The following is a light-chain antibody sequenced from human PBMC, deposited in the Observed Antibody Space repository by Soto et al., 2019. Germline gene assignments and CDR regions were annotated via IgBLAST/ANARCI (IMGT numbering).Light chain of an antibody. Sequence: QSVLTQPPSASGSPGQSVTISCTGTSSDVGGYNYVSWYQQHPGKAPKVMIYEVNKRPSGVPDRFSGSKSGNTASLTVSGLQAEDDANYYCSSYAGSNNFDIFGGGTKVTVL. CDR1: SSDVGGYNY. CDR3: SSYAGSNNFDI. V-gene: IGLV2-8*01. CDR2: EVN. J-gene: IGLJ2*01.